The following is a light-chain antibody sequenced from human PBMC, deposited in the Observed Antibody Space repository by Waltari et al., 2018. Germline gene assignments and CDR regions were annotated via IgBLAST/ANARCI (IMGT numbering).Light chain of an antibody. V-gene: IGKV3-15*01. CDR1: QSVSSN. J-gene: IGKJ4*01. CDR2: GAS. Sequence: EIVMTQSPATLSVSPGARATLSCRASQSVSSNLAWYQQKPGQAPRLLIYGASTRATGIPARFSGSGSGTEFTLTISSLQSEDFAVYYCQQYNNWPLLTFGGGTTVEIK. CDR3: QQYNNWPLLT.